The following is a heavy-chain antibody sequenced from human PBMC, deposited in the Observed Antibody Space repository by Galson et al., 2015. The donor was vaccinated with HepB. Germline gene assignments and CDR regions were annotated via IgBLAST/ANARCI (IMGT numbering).Heavy chain of an antibody. D-gene: IGHD5-18*01. J-gene: IGHJ5*02. Sequence: SLRLSCAASGFTFSSYGMHWVRQAPGKGLEWVAVVSYDGSNKYYADSVKGRFTISRDNSKNTPDLQMNSLRAEDPAIYYCAKDGGRGYTYGPNWFDPWGQGTLVTVSS. V-gene: IGHV3-30*18. CDR2: VSYDGSNK. CDR1: GFTFSSYG. CDR3: AKDGGRGYTYGPNWFDP.